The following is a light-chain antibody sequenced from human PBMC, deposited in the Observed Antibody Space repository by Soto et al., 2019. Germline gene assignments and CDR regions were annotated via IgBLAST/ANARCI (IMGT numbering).Light chain of an antibody. CDR2: GAS. J-gene: IGKJ1*01. CDR1: QSVSSN. V-gene: IGKV3-15*01. CDR3: QQYNNWWT. Sequence: IVMTQSPATLSVSPGERATLSCRASQSVSSNLAWYQQKPGQAPRLPIYGASMRATGIPARFSGSGSGTEFTLTISSLQSEDFAVYYCQQYNNWWTFGQGTKVEIK.